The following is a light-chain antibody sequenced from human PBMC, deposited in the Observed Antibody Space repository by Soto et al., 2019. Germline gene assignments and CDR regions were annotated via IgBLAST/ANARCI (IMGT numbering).Light chain of an antibody. V-gene: IGLV2-23*02. J-gene: IGLJ2*01. Sequence: QSALTQPASVSGSPGQSITISCTGTSSDVGTYNLVSWYQQHPGKAPKLMIYEASKRPSGVSNRFSGSTSGNTASLTISGLQDEDEADYYCCSYAGSSTFVLVGGGTKVTVL. CDR3: CSYAGSSTFVL. CDR1: SSDVGTYNL. CDR2: EAS.